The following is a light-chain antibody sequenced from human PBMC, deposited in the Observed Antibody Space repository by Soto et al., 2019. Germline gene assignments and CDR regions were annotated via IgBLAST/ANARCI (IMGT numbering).Light chain of an antibody. CDR1: SSNIGAGKD. V-gene: IGLV1-40*01. CDR2: DSN. Sequence: QSVLTQPPSVSGAPGQTVTISCTGSSSNIGAGKDVHWYRQLPGAAPKFLISDSNHRPSGVPDRFSVSKSGASASLAITGLRAEDEVDYFCQSYGTGLSGLYVFGTGTKLTVL. J-gene: IGLJ1*01. CDR3: QSYGTGLSGLYV.